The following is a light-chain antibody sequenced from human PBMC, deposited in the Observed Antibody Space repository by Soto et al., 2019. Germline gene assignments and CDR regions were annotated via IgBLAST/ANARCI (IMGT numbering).Light chain of an antibody. J-gene: IGKJ5*01. V-gene: IGKV1-12*02. CDR3: QQSNRFPFT. CDR1: QTIGSW. Sequence: DIQMTQSPSSVSASVGDRVTITCRASQTIGSWLAWYQQKPGKAPKLLIYAASTLESGVPSRFSGSGAGTDFTLTINSLQPEDFATYYCQQSNRFPFTFGQGTRLEMK. CDR2: AAS.